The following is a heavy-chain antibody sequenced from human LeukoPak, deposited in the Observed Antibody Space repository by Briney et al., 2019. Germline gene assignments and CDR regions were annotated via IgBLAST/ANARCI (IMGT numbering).Heavy chain of an antibody. CDR3: ARATYDYVWGSYRRDAFDI. CDR1: GGTFSSYA. Sequence: SVKVSCKASGGTFSSYAISWVRQAPGQGLEWMGGIFPIFGTANYAQKFQGRVTITADESTSTAYMELSSLRSEDTAVYYCARATYDYVWGSYRRDAFDIWGQGTMVTVSS. V-gene: IGHV1-69*01. CDR2: IFPIFGTA. J-gene: IGHJ3*02. D-gene: IGHD3-16*02.